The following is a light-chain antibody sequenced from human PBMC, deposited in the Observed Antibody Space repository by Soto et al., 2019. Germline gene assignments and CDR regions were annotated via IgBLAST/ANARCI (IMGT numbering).Light chain of an antibody. CDR1: QSISSW. Sequence: STTSSSVGPPVNITCRTSQSISSWLAWYQQKPGKAPKLLIYDASSLESGVPSRFSGSGSGTEFTLTISSLQPDDFATYYCQQYNSYPITFGQGTRLEIK. CDR3: QQYNSYPIT. CDR2: DAS. J-gene: IGKJ5*01. V-gene: IGKV1-5*01.